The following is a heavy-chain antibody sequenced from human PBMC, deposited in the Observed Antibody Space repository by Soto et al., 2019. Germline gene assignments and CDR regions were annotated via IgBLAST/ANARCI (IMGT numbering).Heavy chain of an antibody. CDR2: IYYSGST. V-gene: IGHV4-61*01. CDR1: GGSVSSGSYY. Sequence: PSETLSLTCTVSGGSVSSGSYYWSWIRQPPGKGLEWIGYIYYSGSTNYNPSLKSRVTISVDTSKNQFSLKLSSVTAADPAVYYCARRGYGGNYYNWFDPWGQGTLVTVSS. CDR3: ARRGYGGNYYNWFDP. J-gene: IGHJ5*02. D-gene: IGHD4-4*01.